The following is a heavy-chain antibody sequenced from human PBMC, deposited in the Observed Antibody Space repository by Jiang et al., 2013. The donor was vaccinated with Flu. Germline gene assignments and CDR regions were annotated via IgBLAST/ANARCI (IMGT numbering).Heavy chain of an antibody. V-gene: IGHV3-23*01. D-gene: IGHD2-21*02. J-gene: IGHJ4*02. CDR3: VTAPRLGYCGGDCSRDFDY. CDR2: ISGGGDTT. CDR1: NFFTYA. Sequence: NFFTYAMMWVRQAPGKGLEWVSAISGGGDTTFTTFYADSVKGRFTISRDNSKNTLYLRMDSLRAEDTAVYYCVTAPRLGYCGGDCSRDFDYWGQGTLVTVSS.